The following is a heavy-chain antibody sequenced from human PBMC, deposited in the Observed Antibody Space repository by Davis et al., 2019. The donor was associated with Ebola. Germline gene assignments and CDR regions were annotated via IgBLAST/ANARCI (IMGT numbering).Heavy chain of an antibody. D-gene: IGHD3-22*01. CDR1: GFTFSSYS. V-gene: IGHV3-21*01. CDR3: ARENGTYYYDSSGYGRVYYFDY. J-gene: IGHJ4*02. Sequence: GGSLRLSCAASGFTFSSYSMNWVRQAPGKGLEWVSSISSSSSYIYYADSVKGRFTISRDNAKNSLYLQMNSLRAEDTAVYYCARENGTYYYDSSGYGRVYYFDYWGQGTLVTVSS. CDR2: ISSSSSYI.